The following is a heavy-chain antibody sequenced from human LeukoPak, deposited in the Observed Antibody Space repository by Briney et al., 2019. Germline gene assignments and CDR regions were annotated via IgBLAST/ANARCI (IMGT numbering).Heavy chain of an antibody. CDR1: TRTFSTYA. CDR2: IIPIFGTA. J-gene: IGHJ4*02. CDR3: ARDLEVGPVCGDYDPFDY. D-gene: IGHD4-17*01. Sequence: SVKLSCKASTRTFSTYAISCVRRAPGPGLEWMGRIIPIFGTANYAQKFQGRVTITADKSTSTAYMELSSLRSEDTAVYYCARDLEVGPVCGDYDPFDYWGQGTLVTVSS. V-gene: IGHV1-69*06.